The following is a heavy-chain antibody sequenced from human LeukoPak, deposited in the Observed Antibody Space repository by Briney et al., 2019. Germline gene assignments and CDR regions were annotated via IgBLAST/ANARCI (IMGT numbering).Heavy chain of an antibody. CDR2: IKQDGSEK. CDR1: GFTFSSYW. CDR3: ARDRESYRWYYYYYMDV. J-gene: IGHJ6*03. Sequence: GGSLRLSCAASGFTFSSYWMSWVRQAPGKGLEWVANIKQDGSEKYYVDSVKGRFTISRDNAKHSLYLQMNSLRDEDTAVYYCARDRESYRWYYYYYMDVWGKGTTVTISS. V-gene: IGHV3-7*01. D-gene: IGHD1-26*01.